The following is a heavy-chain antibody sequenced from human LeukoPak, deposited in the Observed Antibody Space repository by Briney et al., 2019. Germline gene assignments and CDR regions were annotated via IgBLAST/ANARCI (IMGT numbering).Heavy chain of an antibody. V-gene: IGHV1-69*06. Sequence: SVKVSCKASSYTFTSYGISWVRQAPGQGLEWMGGIIPIFGTANYAQKFQGRVTITADKSTSTAYMELSSLRSEDTAVYYCASDYYDSSGYYSRWFDPWGQGTLVTVSS. CDR3: ASDYYDSSGYYSRWFDP. CDR1: SYTFTSYG. D-gene: IGHD3-22*01. J-gene: IGHJ5*02. CDR2: IIPIFGTA.